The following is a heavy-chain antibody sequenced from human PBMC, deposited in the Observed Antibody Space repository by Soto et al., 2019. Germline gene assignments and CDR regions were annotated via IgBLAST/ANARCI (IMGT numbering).Heavy chain of an antibody. CDR1: GYTFTGYY. CDR3: AATGATTPYFDY. V-gene: IGHV1-2*02. Sequence: ASVKVSCKASGYTFTGYYMHWVRQAPGQGLEWMGWINPNSGDTNYAQKFQGRVTMTRDTSISTAYMELSRLRSDDTAVYYCAATGATTPYFDYWGQGTLVTVSS. J-gene: IGHJ4*02. D-gene: IGHD1-26*01. CDR2: INPNSGDT.